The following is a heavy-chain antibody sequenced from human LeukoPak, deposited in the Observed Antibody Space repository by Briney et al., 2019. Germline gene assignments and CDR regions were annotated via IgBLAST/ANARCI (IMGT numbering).Heavy chain of an antibody. V-gene: IGHV3-23*01. CDR2: ISGSGGGT. Sequence: GGSLTLSCAASGFTFSSYAMSWVRQAPGKGLEWVSAISGSGGGTHYADSVKGRFTISRDNSKNTLYLQMNSLRAEDTAVYYCAKDLGIFGVVTPWYFDYWGQGTLVTVSS. J-gene: IGHJ4*02. D-gene: IGHD3-3*01. CDR3: AKDLGIFGVVTPWYFDY. CDR1: GFTFSSYA.